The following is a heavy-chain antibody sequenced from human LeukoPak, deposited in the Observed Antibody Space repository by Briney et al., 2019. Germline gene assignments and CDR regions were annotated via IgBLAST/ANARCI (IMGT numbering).Heavy chain of an antibody. D-gene: IGHD3-3*01. CDR1: GGSFSGYY. Sequence: SETLSLTCAVYGGSFSGYYWSWIRQPPGKGLEWIGEINHSGSTNYNPSLKSRDTISVDTSKNQFSLKLSSVTAADTAVYYCARGGFWSGYSQLYYYYYGMDVWGQGTTVTVSS. CDR2: INHSGST. J-gene: IGHJ6*02. CDR3: ARGGFWSGYSQLYYYYYGMDV. V-gene: IGHV4-34*01.